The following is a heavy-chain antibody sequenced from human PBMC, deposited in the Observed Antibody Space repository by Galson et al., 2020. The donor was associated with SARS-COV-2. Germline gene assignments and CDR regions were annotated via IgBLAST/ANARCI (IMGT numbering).Heavy chain of an antibody. D-gene: IGHD2-21*02. Sequence: ASETLSLTCTVSGYSISSGYSWGWLRQPPGTGLAWIGSIYHSGRTYYNTSLKSRVTISVDTSKNQFSLKLSSVTAADTAVYYCARYCGGDCYPFNSKSYYYGMDVWGQGTTVTISS. CDR1: GYSISSGYS. CDR2: IYHSGRT. V-gene: IGHV4-38-2*02. J-gene: IGHJ6*02. CDR3: ARYCGGDCYPFNSKSYYYGMDV.